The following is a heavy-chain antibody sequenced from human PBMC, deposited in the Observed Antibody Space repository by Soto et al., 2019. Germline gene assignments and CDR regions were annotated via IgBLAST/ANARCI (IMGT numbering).Heavy chain of an antibody. Sequence: PGGSLRLSCAASGFIFSTYTINWVRQAPGKGLEWVASISSSSRDIFYADSVKARFTISRDNANSSVDLQMNSLRVGDTAIYYCARGSWGGDGIDVWGQGTRVTVYS. CDR1: GFIFSTYT. J-gene: IGHJ6*02. CDR2: ISSSSRDI. D-gene: IGHD3-16*01. V-gene: IGHV3-21*01. CDR3: ARGSWGGDGIDV.